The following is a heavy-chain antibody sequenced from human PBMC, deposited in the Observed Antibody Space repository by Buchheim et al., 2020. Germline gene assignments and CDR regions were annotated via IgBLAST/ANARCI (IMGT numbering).Heavy chain of an antibody. J-gene: IGHJ4*02. D-gene: IGHD3-10*01. CDR1: EFTFSSYG. V-gene: IGHV3-23*01. Sequence: EVQLLESGGGLVQPGGSLRLSCETSEFTFSSYGMSWVRQAPGKGLEWVSAISTGGAGTYYADSVKGRFTISRDNSKNTLYLQMNIVRAEDTAVYFCAKRGGSYSFDYWGQGTL. CDR2: ISTGGAGT. CDR3: AKRGGSYSFDY.